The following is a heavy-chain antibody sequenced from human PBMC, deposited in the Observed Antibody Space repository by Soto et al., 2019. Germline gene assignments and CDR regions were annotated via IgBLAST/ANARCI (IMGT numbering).Heavy chain of an antibody. CDR1: GYTFTSYY. J-gene: IGHJ6*02. V-gene: IGHV1-46*01. CDR3: ASGYSRGTSGMGV. Sequence: QVQLVQSGAEVKKPGASVKVSCKASGYTFTSYYMHWVRQAPGQGLEWMGIINPSGGSTSYAQKFQGRVTMTRDTSTSTVYMERSSLRSEDTAVYYCASGYSRGTSGMGVWGQGTKVTVSS. D-gene: IGHD6-13*01. CDR2: INPSGGST.